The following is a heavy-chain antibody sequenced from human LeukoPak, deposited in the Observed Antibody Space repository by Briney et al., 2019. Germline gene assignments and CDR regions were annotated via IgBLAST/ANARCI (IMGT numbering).Heavy chain of an antibody. CDR2: MSPNSGDT. CDR1: GGTFISYA. J-gene: IGHJ4*02. D-gene: IGHD7-27*01. V-gene: IGHV1-8*02. CDR3: VRTPPNWGFDY. Sequence: GASVKVSCKASGGTFISYAINWARQATGQGLEWMGWMSPNSGDTGYAQKFQGRVTMTSDSSISTAYMELSSLRSGDTAIYYCVRTPPNWGFDYWGQGTLVTVSS.